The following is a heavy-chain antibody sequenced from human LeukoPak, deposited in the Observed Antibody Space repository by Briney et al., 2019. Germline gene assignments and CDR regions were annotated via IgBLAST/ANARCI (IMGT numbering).Heavy chain of an antibody. D-gene: IGHD6-19*01. CDR3: ARITGYSSGWYHY. V-gene: IGHV3-7*01. J-gene: IGHJ4*02. CDR2: IKQDGSEK. Sequence: PGGSLRLSCAASGFTFSSYWMSWVRQAPGKGLEWVANIKQDGSEKYYVDSVKGRFTISRDNAKNSLYLQMNSLRAEDTAVYYCARITGYSSGWYHYWGQGTLVTVSS. CDR1: GFTFSSYW.